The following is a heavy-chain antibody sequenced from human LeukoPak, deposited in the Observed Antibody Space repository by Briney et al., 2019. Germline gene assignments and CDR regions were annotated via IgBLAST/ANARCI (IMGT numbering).Heavy chain of an antibody. V-gene: IGHV3-21*01. CDR2: IRSSGTDI. J-gene: IGHJ6*04. CDR3: AELGITMIGGV. Sequence: PGGSLRLSCAASASGVSFSSYTMNWVRQAPGKGLEWISSIRSSGTDIYYADSVKGRFTISRDNAKNSLYLQMNSLRAEDTAVYYCAELGITMIGGVWGKGTTVTISS. D-gene: IGHD3-10*02. CDR1: GVSFSSYT.